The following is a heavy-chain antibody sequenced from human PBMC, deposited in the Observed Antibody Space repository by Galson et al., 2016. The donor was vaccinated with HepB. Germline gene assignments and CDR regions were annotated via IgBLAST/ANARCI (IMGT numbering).Heavy chain of an antibody. CDR2: INPDGSAE. CDR3: ASGETTVTADAFDI. D-gene: IGHD4-17*01. CDR1: GFTFSSYW. V-gene: IGHV3-7*01. Sequence: SLRLSCAASGFTFSSYWMNWVRQAPGKGLEWVANINPDGSAEYYVDSVKGRFTISRDNAKNSLYLQMSSLRAEDTAVYYCASGETTVTADAFDIWGQGTMVTVSP. J-gene: IGHJ3*02.